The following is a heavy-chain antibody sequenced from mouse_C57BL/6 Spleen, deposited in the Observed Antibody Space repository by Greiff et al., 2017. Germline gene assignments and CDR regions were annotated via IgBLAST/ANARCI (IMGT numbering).Heavy chain of an antibody. V-gene: IGHV5-15*01. CDR3: SRQDGGYDGFAY. CDR2: SSNLAYSI. D-gene: IGHD2-13*01. J-gene: IGHJ3*01. Sequence: EVQGVESGGGLVQPGGSLKLSCEASGFTFSDYGMAWVRQAPRKGPEWVAFSSNLAYSIYYADTVTGRFTISRENAKNTLYLEMSSRRSEDTDMYFCSRQDGGYDGFAYWGQGTLVTVSA. CDR1: GFTFSDYG.